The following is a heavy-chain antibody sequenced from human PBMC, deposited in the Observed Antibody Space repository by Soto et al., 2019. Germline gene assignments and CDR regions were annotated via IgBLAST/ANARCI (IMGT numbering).Heavy chain of an antibody. CDR1: GFIFSDRY. Sequence: GGSLRLSCAASGFIFSDRYMDWVRQTPGKGLEWLGRIRNRANSYSTEYAASVRGRFTISRDDSNNLLYLHMSSLKTEDTAVYYCATIDMVEKFDPRGQGILVTVSS. J-gene: IGHJ5*02. CDR3: ATIDMVEKFDP. CDR2: IRNRANSYST. D-gene: IGHD3-10*01. V-gene: IGHV3-72*01.